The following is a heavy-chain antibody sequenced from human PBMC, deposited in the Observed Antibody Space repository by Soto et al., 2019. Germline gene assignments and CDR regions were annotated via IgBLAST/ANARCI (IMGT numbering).Heavy chain of an antibody. CDR2: IYYSGST. V-gene: IGHV4-59*01. CDR1: GGSISSYY. D-gene: IGHD6-19*01. CDR3: ARRWVGYSSTSNWFDP. J-gene: IGHJ5*02. Sequence: QVQLQESGPGLVKPSETLSLTCTVSGGSISSYYWSWIRQPPGKGLEWIGYIYYSGSTNYNPSLKRRVTISVDTSKTQFSLKLSSVTAADTAVYYCARRWVGYSSTSNWFDPWGQGTLVTVSS.